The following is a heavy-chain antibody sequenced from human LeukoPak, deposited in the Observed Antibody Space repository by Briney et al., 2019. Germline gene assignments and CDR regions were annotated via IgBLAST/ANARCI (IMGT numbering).Heavy chain of an antibody. J-gene: IGHJ4*02. V-gene: IGHV1-69*04. D-gene: IGHD5-18*01. Sequence: EASVKVSCKASGGTFSSYAISWVRQAPGQGLEWMGRIIPILGIANYAQKFQGRVTITADKSTSTAYMELSSLRSEDTAVYYCAKDKELWLLSGSDYWGQGTLVTVSS. CDR1: GGTFSSYA. CDR3: AKDKELWLLSGSDY. CDR2: IIPILGIA.